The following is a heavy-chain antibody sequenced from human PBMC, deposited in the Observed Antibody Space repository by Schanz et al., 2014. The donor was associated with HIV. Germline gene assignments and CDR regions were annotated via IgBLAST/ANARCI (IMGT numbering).Heavy chain of an antibody. CDR1: GFTFSTYV. J-gene: IGHJ6*02. CDR2: ISYDGSNK. V-gene: IGHV3-30*18. Sequence: VQVVESGGGVVQPGRSLRLSCAASGFTFSTYVMHWVRQAPGKGLEWVAVISYDGSNKKYADSVKGRFTISRDNSKNTLYLQMKSLRPEDTAVYYCAKDRNHYDSRYRGKGNYYYYYGMDVWGQGTTVTVSS. D-gene: IGHD3-22*01. CDR3: AKDRNHYDSRYRGKGNYYYYYGMDV.